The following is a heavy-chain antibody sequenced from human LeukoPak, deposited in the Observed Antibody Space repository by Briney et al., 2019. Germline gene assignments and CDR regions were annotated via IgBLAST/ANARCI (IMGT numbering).Heavy chain of an antibody. CDR3: ARGDCPGSYLIDY. J-gene: IGHJ4*02. Sequence: GQSLRLSCAASGFILKNYATHWVRRAPGQGLKWLTLMSHDGSNIWYLGSVKGRFNISKDHSKHTVYLEMNRLRDEDTAMYFCARGDCPGSYLIDYWGQVTLVTVSS. CDR1: GFILKNYA. D-gene: IGHD3-10*02. V-gene: IGHV3-30*04. CDR2: MSHDGSNI.